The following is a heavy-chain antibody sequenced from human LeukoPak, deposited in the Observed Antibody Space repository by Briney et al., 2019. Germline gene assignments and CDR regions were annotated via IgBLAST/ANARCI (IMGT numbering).Heavy chain of an antibody. V-gene: IGHV1-2*02. CDR1: GYIFTDYY. D-gene: IGHD5-12*01. CDR2: INPNSGGT. CDR3: ARDRVATAPNNWLDP. Sequence: ASVTVSCKASGYIFTDYYMHWVRQAPGQGLEWMGWINPNSGGTNYPQKFQGRVTMTRDTSISTAYMELSRLKSDDTAVYYCARDRVATAPNNWLDPWGQGTLVTVSS. J-gene: IGHJ5*02.